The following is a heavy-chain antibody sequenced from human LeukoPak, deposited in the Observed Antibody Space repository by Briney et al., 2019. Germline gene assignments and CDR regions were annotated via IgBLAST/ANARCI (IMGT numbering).Heavy chain of an antibody. Sequence: ASVKVSCKASGYTFTSYGVSWVRQAPGQGLEWMGWISAYNGNTNYAQKLQGRVTMTTDTSTSTAYMELRSLRSDDTAVYYCARDASSIAAQFGDYWGQGTLVTVSS. CDR2: ISAYNGNT. CDR1: GYTFTSYG. CDR3: ARDASSIAAQFGDY. D-gene: IGHD6-6*01. J-gene: IGHJ4*02. V-gene: IGHV1-18*01.